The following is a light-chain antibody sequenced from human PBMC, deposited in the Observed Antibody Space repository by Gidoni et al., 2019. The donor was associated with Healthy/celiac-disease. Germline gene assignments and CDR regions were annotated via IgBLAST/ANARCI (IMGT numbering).Light chain of an antibody. J-gene: IGKJ1*01. V-gene: IGKV4-1*01. CDR1: QNVLYRSNNKNY. Sequence: LVFTESPDSLSVSLGAKATINFTSSQNVLYRSNNKNYLAWYQQKPRQPPKLLMSGASTRESGVPDRFSGSGSGTDFTLTISSRQAEDVAVYYCQQYYSSPPWTFGQGTKVEIK. CDR3: QQYYSSPPWT. CDR2: GAS.